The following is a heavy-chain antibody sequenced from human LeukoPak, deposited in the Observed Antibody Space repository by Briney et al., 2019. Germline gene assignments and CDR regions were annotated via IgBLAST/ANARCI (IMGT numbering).Heavy chain of an antibody. CDR2: INNDGSDT. J-gene: IGHJ6*03. CDR1: GFTFTNYW. D-gene: IGHD4-11*01. V-gene: IGHV3-74*01. Sequence: GGSQRISCEASGFTFTNYWIHWVRQAPGKGLERVSRINNDGSDTIFADSVRGRFTTSRDNSKNTLYLQMNSLRAEDTAVYYCARGGYSHNMDVWGKGTTVTVSS. CDR3: ARGGYSHNMDV.